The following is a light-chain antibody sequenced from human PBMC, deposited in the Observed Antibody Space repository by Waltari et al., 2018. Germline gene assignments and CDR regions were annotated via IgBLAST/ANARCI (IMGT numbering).Light chain of an antibody. CDR1: QSVSSSY. J-gene: IGKJ4*01. CDR3: QQYGSSPLT. CDR2: GAS. V-gene: IGKV3-20*01. Sequence: EIVLTPSPGPLSLSPGKRATLSCRASQSVSSSYLAWYQQKPGQAPRLLIYGASSRATGIPDRFSGSGSGTDFTLTISRLEPEDFAVYYCQQYGSSPLTFGGGTKVEIK.